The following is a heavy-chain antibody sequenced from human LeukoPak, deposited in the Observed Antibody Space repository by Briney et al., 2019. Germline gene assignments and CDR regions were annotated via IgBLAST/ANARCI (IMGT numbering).Heavy chain of an antibody. CDR3: ARAWELLYYYGMDV. J-gene: IGHJ6*02. CDR2: INSDGSST. CDR1: GFTFSSYW. Sequence: PGGSLRLSCAASGFTFSSYWMHWVRQAPGKGLVWVSRINSDGSSTSYADSVKGRFTISRDNAKNSLYLQMNSLRAEDTAVYYCARAWELLYYYGMDVWGQGTTVTVSS. D-gene: IGHD1-26*01. V-gene: IGHV3-74*01.